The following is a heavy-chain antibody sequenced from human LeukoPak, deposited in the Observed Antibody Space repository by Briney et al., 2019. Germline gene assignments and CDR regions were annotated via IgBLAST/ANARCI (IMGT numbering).Heavy chain of an antibody. J-gene: IGHJ4*02. Sequence: ASVSVSCKASGDTFTSYYMRGVRQTPGQGLEWMGIINPSGGSTSYAQKFQGRVTMTRDTSTSTVYMELSSLRSEDTAVYYCARGITMVRGAQGRLEFDYWGQGTLVTVSS. D-gene: IGHD3-10*01. V-gene: IGHV1-46*01. CDR3: ARGITMVRGAQGRLEFDY. CDR2: INPSGGST. CDR1: GDTFTSYY.